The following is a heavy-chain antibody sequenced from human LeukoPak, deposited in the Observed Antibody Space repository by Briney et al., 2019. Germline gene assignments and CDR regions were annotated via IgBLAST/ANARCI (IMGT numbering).Heavy chain of an antibody. CDR3: ARYIVSYPHDAFDI. CDR2: IYYSGST. CDR1: GGSISSGGYY. Sequence: SETLSLTCAVSGGSISSGGYYWSWIRQPPGKGLEWIGYIYYSGSTSYNPSLKSRVTMSVDTSKKQFSLKLSPVTAADTAFYYCARYIVSYPHDAFDIWGQGTMVTVSS. J-gene: IGHJ3*02. V-gene: IGHV4-61*08. D-gene: IGHD1-26*01.